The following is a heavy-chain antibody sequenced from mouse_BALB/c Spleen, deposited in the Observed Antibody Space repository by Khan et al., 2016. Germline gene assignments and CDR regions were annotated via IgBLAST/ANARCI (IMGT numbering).Heavy chain of an antibody. Sequence: EVKLEESGPSLVKPSQTLSLTCSVTGDSITSGYWNWIRKFPGNKLEYMGYISYSGSTYYNPSLKSRISITRDTFKSQYYLQLNSVTTEDTATYYCAGYYGHFFDYWGQGTTLTVSS. V-gene: IGHV3-8*02. CDR2: ISYSGST. D-gene: IGHD1-1*02. CDR3: AGYYGHFFDY. J-gene: IGHJ2*01. CDR1: GDSITSGY.